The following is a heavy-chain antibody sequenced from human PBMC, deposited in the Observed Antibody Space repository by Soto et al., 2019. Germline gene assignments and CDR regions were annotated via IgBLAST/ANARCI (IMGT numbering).Heavy chain of an antibody. CDR2: ISRSSSYI. CDR1: GFTFSSYS. V-gene: IGHV3-21*01. J-gene: IGHJ6*02. Sequence: EVQLVESGGGLVKPGGSLRLSCAASGFTFSSYSMNWVRQAPGKGLEWVSSISRSSSYIYYADSVKGRFTISRDNAKNSLYLQMSSLRADDTAVYYCARLYGDLIYFYGVDVWGQGTTVTVSS. D-gene: IGHD4-17*01. CDR3: ARLYGDLIYFYGVDV.